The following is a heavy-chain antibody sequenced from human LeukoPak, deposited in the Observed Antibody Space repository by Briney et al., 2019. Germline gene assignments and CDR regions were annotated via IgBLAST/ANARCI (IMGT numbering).Heavy chain of an antibody. CDR2: INPNSGGT. CDR1: GYTFTGYY. CDR3: ASSITSQTYYFDY. V-gene: IGHV1-2*02. D-gene: IGHD3-10*01. J-gene: IGHJ4*02. Sequence: ASVKVSCKASGYTFTGYYMHWVRQAPGQGLEWMGWINPNSGGTNYAQKFQGRVTMTRDTSTSTAYMELRSLRSDDTAVYYCASSITSQTYYFDYWGQGTLVTVSS.